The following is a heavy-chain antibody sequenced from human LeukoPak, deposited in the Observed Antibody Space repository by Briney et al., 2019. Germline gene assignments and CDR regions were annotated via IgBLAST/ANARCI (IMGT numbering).Heavy chain of an antibody. CDR1: GGSFSGYY. Sequence: FETLCLTCAVYGGSFSGYYWSWLRQPPGKGLEWIGEINQSGSTNYTPPRRSGVTISVDTSKNQFSLKLSSVTAADTAVYYCATPGIAVVGTPFDCWEQGRLVSVSS. D-gene: IGHD6-19*01. J-gene: IGHJ4*02. V-gene: IGHV4-34*01. CDR2: INQSGST. CDR3: ATPGIAVVGTPFDC.